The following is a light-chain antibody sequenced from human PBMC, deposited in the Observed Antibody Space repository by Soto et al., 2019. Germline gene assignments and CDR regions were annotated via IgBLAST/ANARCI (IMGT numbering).Light chain of an antibody. V-gene: IGKV1-27*01. J-gene: IGKJ1*01. CDR2: AAS. Sequence: DIQMTQSPSSLSASVGDRVTITCRASQDISDYLAWYQQKPGQVPKLLISAASALQSGVPSRFRGSASGTDFTLDNTGLQPDDFATYYCQNYNGPPWTFGQGTKVEIK. CDR3: QNYNGPPWT. CDR1: QDISDY.